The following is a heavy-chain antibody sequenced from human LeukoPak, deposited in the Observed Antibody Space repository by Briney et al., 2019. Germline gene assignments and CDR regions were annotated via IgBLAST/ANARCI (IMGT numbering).Heavy chain of an antibody. J-gene: IGHJ4*02. CDR2: ISAYNGNT. CDR3: ARDQYYYGSGSLPDY. D-gene: IGHD3-10*01. V-gene: IGHV1-18*04. Sequence: ASVKVSCKASGYTFTSYGISWVRQAPGHGLEWMGWISAYNGNTNYAQKLQGRVTMTTDTSTSTAYMELRSLRSDDTAVYYCARDQYYYGSGSLPDYWGQGTLVTVSS. CDR1: GYTFTSYG.